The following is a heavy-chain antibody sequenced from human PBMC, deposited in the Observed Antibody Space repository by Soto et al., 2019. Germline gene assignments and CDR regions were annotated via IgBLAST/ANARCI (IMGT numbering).Heavy chain of an antibody. CDR2: INPNSRGT. CDR3: ARVTLKAGNWFDP. J-gene: IGHJ5*02. Sequence: ASVKVSCKASGYTFTDYFIHWVRQAPGQGFEWMGWINPNSRGTNYAPKFQGRVTMTRDTSNSTAYMELRGLRTDDTAVYYCARVTLKAGNWFDPWGQGTLVTVSS. V-gene: IGHV1-2*02. CDR1: GYTFTDYF.